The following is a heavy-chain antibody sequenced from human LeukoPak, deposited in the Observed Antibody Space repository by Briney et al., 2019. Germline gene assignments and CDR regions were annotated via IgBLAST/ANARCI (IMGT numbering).Heavy chain of an antibody. J-gene: IGHJ4*02. CDR1: GFTFSNYG. D-gene: IGHD3-10*01. Sequence: GGSLRLSCGASGFTFSNYGMHWVRQAPGKGLEWVAFIRYDGSNKYYADSVKGRFTISRENSKNTVHLQMNSLRAEDTAVYFCVRDVGAVRGEVYFDYWGQGTLVTVSS. V-gene: IGHV3-30*02. CDR3: VRDVGAVRGEVYFDY. CDR2: IRYDGSNK.